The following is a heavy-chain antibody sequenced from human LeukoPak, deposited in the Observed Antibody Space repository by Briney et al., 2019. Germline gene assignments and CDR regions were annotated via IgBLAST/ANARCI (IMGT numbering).Heavy chain of an antibody. Sequence: PGGSLRLSCAASGFTFSDYILDWVRQAPGKGLEWVGRIRRGSNSYTTEYAASVKARFIISRDDSQNSLFLHMYSLKTEDTAVYYCTRDGGDSINTAFDIWGRGTMVTVPS. V-gene: IGHV3-72*01. J-gene: IGHJ3*02. CDR3: TRDGGDSINTAFDI. D-gene: IGHD3-16*01. CDR1: GFTFSDYI. CDR2: IRRGSNSYTT.